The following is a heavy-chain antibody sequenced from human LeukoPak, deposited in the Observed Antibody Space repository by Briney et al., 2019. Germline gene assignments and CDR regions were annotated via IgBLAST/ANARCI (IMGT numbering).Heavy chain of an antibody. CDR3: ARGGTAGSFDY. D-gene: IGHD2-15*01. Sequence: PGGSLRLSCAASGFSFNSYWMSWVRQAPGKGLEWVANIKQDGSGKYYVDSVKGRFTISRDNANDSLYLQMNSLRVEDTAVYYCARGGTAGSFDYWGQGTLVSVSS. V-gene: IGHV3-7*01. J-gene: IGHJ4*02. CDR1: GFSFNSYW. CDR2: IKQDGSGK.